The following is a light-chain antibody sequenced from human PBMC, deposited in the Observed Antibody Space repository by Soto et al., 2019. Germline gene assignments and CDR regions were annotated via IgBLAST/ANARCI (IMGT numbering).Light chain of an antibody. J-gene: IGLJ1*01. V-gene: IGLV1-40*01. CDR2: GNS. CDR3: QSYDSSLSAEV. Sequence: SVLTQPPSVSGAAGQRGTISCNGSSSNIGAGYDVHWYQQLPGTAPKLLIYGNSNRPSGVPDRFSGSKSGTSASLAITGLQAEDEADYYCQSYDSSLSAEVFGTGTKVTVL. CDR1: SSNIGAGYD.